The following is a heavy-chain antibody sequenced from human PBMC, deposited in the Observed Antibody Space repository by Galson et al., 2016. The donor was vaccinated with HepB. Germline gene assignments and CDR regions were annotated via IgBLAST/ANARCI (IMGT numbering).Heavy chain of an antibody. CDR2: IYSGGTT. V-gene: IGHV3-53*05. D-gene: IGHD3-3*01. J-gene: IGHJ6*02. Sequence: SLRLSCAASGFTVSSNYISWVRQAPGKGLESVSIIYSGGTTFYAESVKGRFTISRDTSKNTMYLHLNSLRAEDTAVYYCARPDHLAKYYAMDVWGQGTTVTVSS. CDR3: ARPDHLAKYYAMDV. CDR1: GFTVSSNY.